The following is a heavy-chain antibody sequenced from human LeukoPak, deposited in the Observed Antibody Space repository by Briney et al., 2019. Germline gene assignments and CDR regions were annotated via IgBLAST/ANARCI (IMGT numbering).Heavy chain of an antibody. CDR2: INPSGGST. J-gene: IGHJ6*03. CDR3: ARRVYCSSISCHHYHYYMDV. CDR1: GYTFTTYY. Sequence: ASVKVSCKASGYTFTTYYMHWVRQAPGQGLEWMGIINPSGGSTSYAQKFQGRVTMTTDTSTSTVYMELSSLRFEDTAVYYCARRVYCSSISCHHYHYYMDVWGTGTTVTVSS. D-gene: IGHD2-2*01. V-gene: IGHV1-46*03.